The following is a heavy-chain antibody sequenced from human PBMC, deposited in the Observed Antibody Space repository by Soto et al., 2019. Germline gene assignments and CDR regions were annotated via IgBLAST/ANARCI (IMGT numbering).Heavy chain of an antibody. CDR1: GGSISSSSDY. CDR2: IYYSGST. V-gene: IGHV4-39*01. Sequence: PSETLSLTCTVSGGSISSSSDYWGWIRQPPGKGLEWIGSIYYSGSTYYNPSLKSRVTISVDTSKNQFSLKLSSVTAADTAVYYCARHLSSGYYQPEYNWFDPWGQGTLVTVSS. D-gene: IGHD3-22*01. J-gene: IGHJ5*02. CDR3: ARHLSSGYYQPEYNWFDP.